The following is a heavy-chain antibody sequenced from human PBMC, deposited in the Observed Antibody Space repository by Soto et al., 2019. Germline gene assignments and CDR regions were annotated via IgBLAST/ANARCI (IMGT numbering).Heavy chain of an antibody. CDR3: AAGGGLPRYY. Sequence: SGTLSLTCTVSGGSVSSGGYYWSWIRQHPGKGLEWIGYIYYSGSTYYNPSLKSRVTISVDRSKNQFSLKLSSVTAADTAVYYCAAGGGLPRYYWGQGTLVTVSS. CDR2: IYYSGST. V-gene: IGHV4-31*03. J-gene: IGHJ4*02. D-gene: IGHD5-12*01. CDR1: GGSVSSGGYY.